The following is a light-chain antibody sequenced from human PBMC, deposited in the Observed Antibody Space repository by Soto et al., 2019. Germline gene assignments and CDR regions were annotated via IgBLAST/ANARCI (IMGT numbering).Light chain of an antibody. V-gene: IGKV1-9*01. Sequence: DIHLTQSPSFLAASVGDRVTITCRASHGIISYLAWYQQKPGKAPELLIYAASTLQSGVPSRFSGSGSGTDFTLTISCLQSEDFATYYCQQYYSCPLTFGGGTKVDIK. CDR2: AAS. CDR1: HGIISY. J-gene: IGKJ4*01. CDR3: QQYYSCPLT.